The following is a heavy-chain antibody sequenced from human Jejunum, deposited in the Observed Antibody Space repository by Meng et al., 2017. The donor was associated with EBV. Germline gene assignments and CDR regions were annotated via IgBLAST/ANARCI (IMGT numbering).Heavy chain of an antibody. V-gene: IGHV3-30-3*01. CDR1: GFIFSDYA. D-gene: IGHD2-21*01. CDR3: TREIRGFYSAY. Sequence: QVRLVGSGGGVVQPGMSLRLSCAASGFIFSDYAMHWVRQAPGKGLEWVALISYDGSNKYYADSVKGRFTISRDSSKNTLFLQMNSLRTEDTAVYYCTREIRGFYSAYWGQGALVTVSS. J-gene: IGHJ4*02. CDR2: ISYDGSNK.